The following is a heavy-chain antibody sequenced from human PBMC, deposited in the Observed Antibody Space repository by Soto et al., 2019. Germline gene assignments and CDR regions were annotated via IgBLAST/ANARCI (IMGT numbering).Heavy chain of an antibody. CDR2: ISAYNGNT. CDR1: GYTFTSYG. Sequence: QVQLVQSGAEVKKPGASVKVSCKASGYTFTSYGISWVRQAPGQGLEWMGWISAYNGNTNYAQKLQGRVTMTTDTSTSTAYMELRGLRSDDTAVYYCARGAYSSGWYSGGDAFDIWGQGTMVTVSS. J-gene: IGHJ3*02. CDR3: ARGAYSSGWYSGGDAFDI. D-gene: IGHD6-19*01. V-gene: IGHV1-18*01.